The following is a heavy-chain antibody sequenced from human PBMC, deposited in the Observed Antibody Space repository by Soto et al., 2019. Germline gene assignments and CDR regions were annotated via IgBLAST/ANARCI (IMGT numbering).Heavy chain of an antibody. V-gene: IGHV1-69*13. CDR3: ARGESAGSHNWFDP. J-gene: IGHJ5*02. Sequence: SVKVSCKASGGTFSSYAISWVRQAPGQGLEWMGGIIPIFGTANCAQKFQGRVTITADESTSTAYMELSSLRSEDTAVYYCARGESAGSHNWFDPWGQGTLVTVSS. D-gene: IGHD3-10*01. CDR1: GGTFSSYA. CDR2: IIPIFGTA.